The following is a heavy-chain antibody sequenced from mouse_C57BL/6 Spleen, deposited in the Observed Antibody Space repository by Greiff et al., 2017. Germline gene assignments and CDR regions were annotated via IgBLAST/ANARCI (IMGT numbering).Heavy chain of an antibody. CDR2: INPNNGGT. V-gene: IGHV1-18*01. D-gene: IGHD2-4*01. Sequence: VQLQQSGPELVKPGASVKIPCKASGYTFTDYNMDWVKQSHGKSLEWIGDINPNNGGTSYNQKFKGKATLTLDKSSSTAYMELLSLTSEDTAVYYCARWDDYGGFFDYWGQGTTLTVSS. CDR1: GYTFTDYN. J-gene: IGHJ2*01. CDR3: ARWDDYGGFFDY.